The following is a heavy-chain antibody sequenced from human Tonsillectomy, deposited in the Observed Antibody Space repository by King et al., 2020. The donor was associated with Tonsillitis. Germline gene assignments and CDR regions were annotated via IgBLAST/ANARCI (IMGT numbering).Heavy chain of an antibody. V-gene: IGHV3-11*06. D-gene: IGHD2-21*02. J-gene: IGHJ3*02. CDR3: ARLGGVTATRGDDAVDI. CDR1: GFIFSDYY. Sequence: VQLVESGGGLVKPGGSLRLSCAASGFIFSDYYMSWIRQAPGKGLEWVSYISSSTSYTNYADSVKGRFTISRDNAKNSLYLQMNSLRAEDTAGYYCARLGGVTATRGDDAVDIWGQGTMVTVAS. CDR2: ISSSTSYT.